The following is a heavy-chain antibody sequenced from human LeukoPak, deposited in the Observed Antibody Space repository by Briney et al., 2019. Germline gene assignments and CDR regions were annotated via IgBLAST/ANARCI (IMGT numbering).Heavy chain of an antibody. CDR3: AKNGATSWIGGQNWFDP. J-gene: IGHJ5*02. Sequence: GGSLRLSCTASGFNFKNYAMAWVRLAPGKGLEWVSSISGSGESLYYADSVRDWFTMSRDNSKNTLYLNMNSLRVEDTAIYYCAKNGATSWIGGQNWFDPWGQGTLDTVSS. D-gene: IGHD4/OR15-4a*01. CDR2: ISGSGESL. V-gene: IGHV3-23*01. CDR1: GFNFKNYA.